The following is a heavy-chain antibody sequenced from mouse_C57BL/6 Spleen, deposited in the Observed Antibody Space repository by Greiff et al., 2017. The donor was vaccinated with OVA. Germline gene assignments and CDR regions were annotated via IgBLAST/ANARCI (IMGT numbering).Heavy chain of an antibody. Sequence: VQLQQSGPELVKPGASVKISCKASGYTFTDYYMNWVKQSPGKGLEWIGDINPNNGGTGYNQKFKGKATLTADKSSSTAYMELRNLTSEDSAVYYGSRWSTTVVAGFDYWGQGTTLTVSS. CDR3: SRWSTTVVAGFDY. J-gene: IGHJ2*01. CDR2: INPNNGGT. CDR1: GYTFTDYY. D-gene: IGHD1-1*01. V-gene: IGHV1-26*01.